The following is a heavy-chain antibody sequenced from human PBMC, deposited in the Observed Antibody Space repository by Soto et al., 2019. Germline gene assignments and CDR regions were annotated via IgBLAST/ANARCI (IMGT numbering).Heavy chain of an antibody. CDR3: ARGGGITGTTSMRKAFDI. CDR2: INPNSGGST. Sequence: GASVKVSCKASGYTFTGYYMHWVRQAPGQGLEWMGWINPNSGGSTSYAQKFQGRVTMTRDTSTSTVYMELSSLRSEDTAVYYCARGGGITGTTSMRKAFDIWGQGTMVTVSS. CDR1: GYTFTGYY. V-gene: IGHV1-46*01. D-gene: IGHD1-20*01. J-gene: IGHJ3*02.